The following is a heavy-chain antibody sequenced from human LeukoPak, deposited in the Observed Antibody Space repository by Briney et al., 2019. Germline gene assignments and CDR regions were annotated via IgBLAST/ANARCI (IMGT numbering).Heavy chain of an antibody. D-gene: IGHD6-13*01. Sequence: GASVKVSCKASGYTFTSYGISWVRQAPGQGLEWMGWISAYNGNTNYAQKLQGRVTMTTDTFTSTAYMELRSLRSDDTAVYYCASGASGSSSWYQIDYWGQGTLVTVSS. CDR1: GYTFTSYG. V-gene: IGHV1-18*01. CDR3: ASGASGSSSWYQIDY. CDR2: ISAYNGNT. J-gene: IGHJ4*02.